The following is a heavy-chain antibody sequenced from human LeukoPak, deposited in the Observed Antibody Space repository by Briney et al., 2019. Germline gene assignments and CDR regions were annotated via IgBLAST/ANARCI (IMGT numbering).Heavy chain of an antibody. D-gene: IGHD3-10*01. CDR1: GFNFNTYG. Sequence: GGSLRLSCRASGFNFNTYGIDWVRQAPGKGLEWVAVTWYDGSIKYYGDSVKGRFTISRDNTKNTVYLQMNSLRAEDTAVYYCTRGYYGSGKFDYWGQGTLLTVSS. CDR2: TWYDGSIK. CDR3: TRGYYGSGKFDY. J-gene: IGHJ4*02. V-gene: IGHV3-33*01.